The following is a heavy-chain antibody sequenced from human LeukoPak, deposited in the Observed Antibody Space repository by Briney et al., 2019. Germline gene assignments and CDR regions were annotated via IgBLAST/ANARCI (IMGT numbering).Heavy chain of an antibody. V-gene: IGHV3-7*04. CDR2: IKQDGSEK. CDR3: ARDLVEAGNYYGGFDY. J-gene: IGHJ4*02. CDR1: GFTFSSYW. Sequence: GGSLRLSCAASGFTFSSYWMSWVRQAPGKGLEWVANIKQDGSEKYYVDSVKGRFTISRDNAKNLLYLQMNSLRAEDTAVYYCARDLVEAGNYYGGFDYWGQGTLVTVSS. D-gene: IGHD3-10*01.